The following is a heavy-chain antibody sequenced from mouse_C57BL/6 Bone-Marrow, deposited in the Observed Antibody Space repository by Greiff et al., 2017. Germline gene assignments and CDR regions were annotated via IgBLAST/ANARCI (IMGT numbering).Heavy chain of an antibody. CDR3: ARGRGYGYVKGLDY. J-gene: IGHJ2*01. CDR1: GYSITSGYY. V-gene: IGHV3-6*01. CDR2: ISYDGSN. Sequence: EVQLQESGPGLVKPSQSLSLTCSVTGYSITSGYYWNWIRQFPGNKLEWMGYISYDGSNNYNPSLKNRISITRDTSKNQFFLKLNSVTTEDTATYYCARGRGYGYVKGLDYWGQGTTLTVSS. D-gene: IGHD2-2*01.